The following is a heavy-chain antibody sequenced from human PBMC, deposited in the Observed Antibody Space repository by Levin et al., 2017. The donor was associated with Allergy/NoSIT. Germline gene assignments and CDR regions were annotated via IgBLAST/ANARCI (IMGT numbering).Heavy chain of an antibody. CDR1: EFDFNDHY. Sequence: GGSLRLSCAGSEFDFNDHYIDWVRQAPGKGLEWVGRITSKGNSYSSEYAASVRGRFTISRDDSANSVYLQMNSLKTEDTAVYYCADLGRSYGLDVWGQGTTVTVSS. D-gene: IGHD1-26*01. J-gene: IGHJ6*02. CDR3: ADLGRSYGLDV. V-gene: IGHV3-72*01. CDR2: ITSKGNSYSS.